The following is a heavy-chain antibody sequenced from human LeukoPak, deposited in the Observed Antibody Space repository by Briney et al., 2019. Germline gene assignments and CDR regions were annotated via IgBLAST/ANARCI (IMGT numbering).Heavy chain of an antibody. CDR3: ARRGYSYGSGYYYGMDV. CDR1: GYTFTSYD. D-gene: IGHD5-18*01. Sequence: WASVKVSCKASGYTFTSYDINWVRQATGQGFEWMGWMNPNSGNTGYAQKFQGRVTMTRNTSISTAYMELSSLRSEDTAAYYCARRGYSYGSGYYYGMDVWGQGTTVTVSS. V-gene: IGHV1-8*01. J-gene: IGHJ6*02. CDR2: MNPNSGNT.